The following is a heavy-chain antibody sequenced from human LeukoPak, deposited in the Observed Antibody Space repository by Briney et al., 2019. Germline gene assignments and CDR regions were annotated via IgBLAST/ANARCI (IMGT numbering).Heavy chain of an antibody. V-gene: IGHV4-59*01. J-gene: IGHJ6*02. D-gene: IGHD2-2*02. CDR1: GGSISSYY. Sequence: SETLSLTCTVSGGSISSYYWSWIRQPPGKGLEWIGYIYYSGSTNYNPSLKSRVTISVDTSKNQFSLKLSSVTAADTAVYYCARDNLLYCSSTSCYKWGDYYYYYGMDVWGQGTTVTVSS. CDR3: ARDNLLYCSSTSCYKWGDYYYYYGMDV. CDR2: IYYSGST.